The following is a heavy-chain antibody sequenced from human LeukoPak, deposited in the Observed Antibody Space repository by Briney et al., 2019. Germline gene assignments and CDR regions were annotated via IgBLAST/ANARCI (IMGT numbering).Heavy chain of an antibody. J-gene: IGHJ4*02. CDR3: ARITVTTGGVDY. V-gene: IGHV4-39*01. Sequence: PSETLSLTCTVSGGSISSSSYYWGWIRQPPGKGLEWIGSIYYSGSTYYNPPLKSRVTISVDTSKNQFSLKLSSVTAADTAVYYCARITVTTGGVDYWGQGTLVTVSS. D-gene: IGHD4-17*01. CDR2: IYYSGST. CDR1: GGSISSSSYY.